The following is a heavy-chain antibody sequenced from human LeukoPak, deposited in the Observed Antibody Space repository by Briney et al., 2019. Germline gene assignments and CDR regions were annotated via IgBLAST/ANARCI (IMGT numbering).Heavy chain of an antibody. CDR1: GFTFDDYA. CDR3: ARQRNYYYYMDV. D-gene: IGHD1-1*01. V-gene: IGHV3-43D*03. Sequence: TGGSLRLSCAASGFTFDDYAMHWVRHAPGKGLEWVSLISWDGGSSYYADFVKGRFTISRDNAKNSLYLQMNSLRAEDTALYYCARQRNYYYYMDVWGKGTTVTVSS. J-gene: IGHJ6*03. CDR2: ISWDGGSS.